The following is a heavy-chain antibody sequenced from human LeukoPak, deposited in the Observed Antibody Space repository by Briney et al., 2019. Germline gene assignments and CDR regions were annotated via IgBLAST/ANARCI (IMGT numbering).Heavy chain of an antibody. CDR3: ARAPPDYYDSSGAKWYYYYGMDV. D-gene: IGHD3-22*01. V-gene: IGHV4-59*01. CDR2: IYYSGST. CDR1: GFTFSTYA. J-gene: IGHJ6*02. Sequence: GSLRLSCSASGFTFSTYAMHWVRQAPGKGLEWIGYIYYSGSTKYNPSLKSRVTISVDTSKNHFSLKLSSVTAADTAVYYCARAPPDYYDSSGAKWYYYYGMDVWGQGTTVTVSS.